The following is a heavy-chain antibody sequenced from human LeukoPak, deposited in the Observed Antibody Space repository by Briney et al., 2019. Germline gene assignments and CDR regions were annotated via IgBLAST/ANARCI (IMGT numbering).Heavy chain of an antibody. CDR2: MSFDVNNK. D-gene: IGHD2-2*02. J-gene: IGHJ4*02. V-gene: IGHV3-30*04. CDR1: GFTFSSYA. CDR3: ARGYCTSSSCYNDY. Sequence: GGSLRLSCVTSGFTFSSYAFHWVRQAPGKGLEWVATMSFDVNNKYYADSVRGRFTISRDNSKNTLYLQMNSLGAEDTAVYSCARGYCTSSSCYNDYWGQGTLVTVSS.